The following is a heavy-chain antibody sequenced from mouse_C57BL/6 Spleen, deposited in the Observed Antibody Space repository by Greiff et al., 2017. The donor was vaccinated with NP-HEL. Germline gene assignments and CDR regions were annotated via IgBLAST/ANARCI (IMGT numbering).Heavy chain of an antibody. CDR3: ARGDGGYYFDY. D-gene: IGHD3-3*01. Sequence: QVQLQQPGTELVKPGASVKLSCKASGYTFTSYWMHWLKQRPGQGLEWIGNINPSNGGTTYNEKFKSKATLTVDKSSSTAYMQLSSLTSEDSAVYYCARGDGGYYFDYWGQGTTLTVSS. CDR1: GYTFTSYW. CDR2: INPSNGGT. V-gene: IGHV1-53*01. J-gene: IGHJ2*01.